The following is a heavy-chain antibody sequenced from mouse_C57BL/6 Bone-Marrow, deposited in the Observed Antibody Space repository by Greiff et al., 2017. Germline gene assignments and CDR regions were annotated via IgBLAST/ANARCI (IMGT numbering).Heavy chain of an antibody. D-gene: IGHD1-1*01. V-gene: IGHV1-82*01. CDR1: GYAFSSSW. J-gene: IGHJ4*01. Sequence: QVQLQQSGPELVKPGASVKISCKASGYAFSSSWMNWVKQRPGKGLEWIGRIYPGDGDTNYNGKFKGKATLTADKSSSTASMQLSSLTSEDSAVYFCARDYYGSSYAMDYWGQGTSVTVSS. CDR2: IYPGDGDT. CDR3: ARDYYGSSYAMDY.